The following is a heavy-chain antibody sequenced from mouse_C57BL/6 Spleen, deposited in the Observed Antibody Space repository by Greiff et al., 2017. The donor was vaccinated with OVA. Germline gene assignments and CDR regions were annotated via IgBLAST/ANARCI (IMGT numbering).Heavy chain of an antibody. Sequence: EVKLQESGGGLVKPGGSLKLSCAASGFTFSDYGMHWVRQAPEKGLEWVAYISSGSSTIYYADTVKGRFTISRDNAKNTLFLQMTSLRSEDTAMYYCATTGRGAMDYWGQGTSVTVSS. D-gene: IGHD4-1*02. V-gene: IGHV5-17*01. J-gene: IGHJ4*01. CDR3: ATTGRGAMDY. CDR1: GFTFSDYG. CDR2: ISSGSSTI.